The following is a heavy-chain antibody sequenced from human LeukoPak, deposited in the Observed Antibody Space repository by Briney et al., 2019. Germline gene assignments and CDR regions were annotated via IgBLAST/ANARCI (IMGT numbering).Heavy chain of an antibody. CDR1: GFTFSSYG. V-gene: IGHV3-30*02. CDR3: AKGTQPSDYGAHFDY. D-gene: IGHD4-17*01. Sequence: GGSLTLSCAASGFTFSSYGMHWVRQAPGKGLEWVAFIRYDGSNKYYADSVKGRFTISRDNSKNTLYLQMNSLRAEDTAVYYCAKGTQPSDYGAHFDYWGQGTLVTVSS. J-gene: IGHJ4*02. CDR2: IRYDGSNK.